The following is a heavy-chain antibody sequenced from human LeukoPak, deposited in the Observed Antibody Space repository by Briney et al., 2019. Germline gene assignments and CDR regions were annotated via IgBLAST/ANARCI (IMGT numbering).Heavy chain of an antibody. D-gene: IGHD1-26*01. CDR3: ARERVGAKDY. CDR2: ISSSSSMI. J-gene: IGHJ4*02. CDR1: GFTLSSYS. Sequence: GGSLRLSCAASGFTLSSYSMSWVRQATGKGLEWVSYISSSSSMIYYADSVKGRFTISRDNAKNSLYLQMNSLRDEDTAVYYCARERVGAKDYWGQGTLVTVSS. V-gene: IGHV3-48*02.